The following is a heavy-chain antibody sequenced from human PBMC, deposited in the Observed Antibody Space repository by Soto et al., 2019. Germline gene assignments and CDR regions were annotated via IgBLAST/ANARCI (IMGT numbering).Heavy chain of an antibody. V-gene: IGHV4-39*01. CDR1: GGSISSSSYY. J-gene: IGHJ4*02. D-gene: IGHD3-22*01. CDR3: ARMTYYYDSSGYYHYFCWREKCDY. Sequence: PSETLSLTCTVSGGSISSSSYYWGWIRQPPGKGLEWIGSIYYSGSTYYNPSLKSRVTISVDTSKNQFSLKLSSVTAADTAVYYCARMTYYYDSSGYYHYFCWREKCDYWGQGTLVTVSS. CDR2: IYYSGST.